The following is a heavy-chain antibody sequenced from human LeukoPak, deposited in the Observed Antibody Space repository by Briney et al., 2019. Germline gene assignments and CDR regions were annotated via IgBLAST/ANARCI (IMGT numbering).Heavy chain of an antibody. CDR3: ARDSGTTGEVKFDP. D-gene: IGHD3-10*01. J-gene: IGHJ5*02. CDR2: INHSGNT. CDR1: GGSFSGYY. Sequence: PSETLSLTCAVYGGSFSGYYWSWIRQPPGKGLEWIGEINHSGNTNYNPSLKSRVTISVDTSTNQLSLKLSSVTAADTAVYYCARDSGTTGEVKFDPWGQGTLVTVSS. V-gene: IGHV4-34*01.